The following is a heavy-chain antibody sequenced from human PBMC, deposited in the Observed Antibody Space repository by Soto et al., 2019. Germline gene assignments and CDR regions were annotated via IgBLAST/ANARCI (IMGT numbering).Heavy chain of an antibody. CDR3: ARSYTYYYDSSGPNAFDI. CDR1: GFTFSDYY. CDR2: ISSSSSYT. V-gene: IGHV3-11*06. Sequence: KAVGSLRLSCAASGFTFSDYYMSWIRQAPGKGLEWVSYISSSSSYTNYADSVKGRFTISRDNAKNSLYLQMNSLRAEDTAVYYCARSYTYYYDSSGPNAFDIWGQGTMVTVSS. D-gene: IGHD3-22*01. J-gene: IGHJ3*02.